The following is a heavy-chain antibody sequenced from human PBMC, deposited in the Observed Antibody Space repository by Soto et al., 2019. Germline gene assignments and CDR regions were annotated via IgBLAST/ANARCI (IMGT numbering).Heavy chain of an antibody. CDR2: IIPILGIA. V-gene: IGHV1-69*02. J-gene: IGHJ5*02. D-gene: IGHD2-15*01. Sequence: QVQLVQSGAEVKKPGSSVKVSCKASGGTFSSYTISWVRQAPGQGLERMGRIIPILGIANYARKFQGRVTIAADKATSPAYMGLRSLRPEDATGYYLVGDWFAPWGRGPLVTVSS. CDR1: GGTFSSYT. CDR3: VGDWFAP.